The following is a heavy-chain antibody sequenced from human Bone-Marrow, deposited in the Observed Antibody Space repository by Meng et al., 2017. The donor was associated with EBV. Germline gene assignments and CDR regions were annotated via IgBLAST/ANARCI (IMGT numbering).Heavy chain of an antibody. CDR2: IKSKTDGGTT. CDR1: GFSFSNAW. V-gene: IGHV3-15*01. CDR3: TTYDSGSYPP. Sequence: EGQVVESGGGLVKPGGSLRLSCAVAGFSFSNAWMSCVRQAPGKGLEWVGCIKSKTDGGTTDYAAPAKGRFIISRDDSKHTLFLQMNSLKTEDTAVYYCTTYDSGSYPPWGQGTLVTVSS. J-gene: IGHJ5*02. D-gene: IGHD3-22*01.